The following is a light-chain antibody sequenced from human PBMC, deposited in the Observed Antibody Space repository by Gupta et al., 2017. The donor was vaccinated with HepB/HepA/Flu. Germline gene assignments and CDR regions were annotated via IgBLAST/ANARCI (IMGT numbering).Light chain of an antibody. Sequence: QSMLTQPPSASGTPGQRVTISCSGSTSNIGVNAVNWYQQFPGTAPKLVIYTNNQRPSGVPDRFSGSKSGTSASLAISGLQSEDEAGYYCAAWDDSLNALLFGGGTKLTVL. CDR1: TSNIGVNA. CDR2: TNN. V-gene: IGLV1-44*01. J-gene: IGLJ3*02. CDR3: AAWDDSLNALL.